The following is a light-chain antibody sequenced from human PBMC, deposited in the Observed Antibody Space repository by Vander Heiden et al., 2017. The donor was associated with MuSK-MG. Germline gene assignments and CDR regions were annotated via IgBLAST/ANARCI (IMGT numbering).Light chain of an antibody. Sequence: IEMTQSPSTLSASVGDRVSITCRASHTIINSLAWYQQKPGKAPKVLIYDASTLASGVPSRFSGIISGTEFTLTINNLQAEDFATYFCQQDETFSYTFGQGTKLAIK. CDR3: QQDETFSYT. J-gene: IGKJ2*01. V-gene: IGKV1-5*03. CDR1: HTIINS. CDR2: DAS.